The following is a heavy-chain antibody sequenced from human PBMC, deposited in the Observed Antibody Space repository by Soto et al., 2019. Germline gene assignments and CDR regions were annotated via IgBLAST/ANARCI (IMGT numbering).Heavy chain of an antibody. V-gene: IGHV4-34*01. CDR1: GGSFSGYS. Sequence: QVQLQQWGAGLLKPSETLSLTSAVYGGSFSGYSWSWIRQPPGKGVEWIGEINNSGSTNYSAALKSRVTLSVDTSKNDFSLNMSSVTAAETAVYYCARGHIRLNHFDYWGQGTLVTVSS. CDR3: ARGHIRLNHFDY. J-gene: IGHJ4*02. CDR2: INNSGST.